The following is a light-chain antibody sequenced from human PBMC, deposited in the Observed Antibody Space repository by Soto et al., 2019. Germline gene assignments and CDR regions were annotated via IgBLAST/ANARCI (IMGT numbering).Light chain of an antibody. V-gene: IGKV3-20*01. Sequence: EIVLMQSPGTLSLSPGERATLFCRASESVSDKYLAWYQQRSGQAPRLVIYGASSRASAVPDRFSGSGSGADFTLTISRLEPEDFAVYYCQQYGSSPLTFGGGTKVEIK. CDR1: ESVSDKY. CDR2: GAS. J-gene: IGKJ4*01. CDR3: QQYGSSPLT.